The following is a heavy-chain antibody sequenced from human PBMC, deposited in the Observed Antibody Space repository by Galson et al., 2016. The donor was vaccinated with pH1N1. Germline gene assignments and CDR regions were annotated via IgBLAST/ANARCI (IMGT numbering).Heavy chain of an antibody. CDR3: ARLGIPATIDYHYYMDV. CDR2: IYPGDSDT. V-gene: IGHV5-51*01. D-gene: IGHD2-2*01. Sequence: QSGAEVKKPGESLKISCKGTGYSLSTYWIAWVRQMPGEGLEWMGIIYPGDSDTRYSPSFQGQVTISADKSISAAYLQWSSLQASDTAMYFCARLGIPATIDYHYYMDVWGQGTLVTVSS. J-gene: IGHJ6*03. CDR1: GYSLSTYW.